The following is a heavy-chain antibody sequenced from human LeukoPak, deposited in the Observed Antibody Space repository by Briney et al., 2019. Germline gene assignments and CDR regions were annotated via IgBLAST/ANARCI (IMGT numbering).Heavy chain of an antibody. D-gene: IGHD2-15*01. J-gene: IGHJ4*02. V-gene: IGHV5-51*01. CDR2: IYPGDSDT. Sequence: GESLKISCKGSGYSFTSYWIGWVRQMPGKGLEWMGIIYPGDSDTRYSPSFQGQVTISADKSISTVYLQWSSLKASDTAMYYCARKGYCSGGSCYYFDYWGQGTLVTVSS. CDR3: ARKGYCSGGSCYYFDY. CDR1: GYSFTSYW.